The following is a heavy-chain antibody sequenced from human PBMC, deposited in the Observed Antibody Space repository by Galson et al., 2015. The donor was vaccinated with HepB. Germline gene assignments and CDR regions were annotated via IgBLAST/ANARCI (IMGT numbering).Heavy chain of an antibody. V-gene: IGHV3-30-3*01. CDR3: ARGTIFGVAPSGWFDP. D-gene: IGHD3-3*01. J-gene: IGHJ5*02. CDR2: ISYDGSNK. Sequence: SLRLSCAASGFTFSSYAMHWVRQAPGKGLEWVAVISYDGSNKYYADSVKGRFTISRDNSKNTLYLQMNSLRAEDTAVYYCARGTIFGVAPSGWFDPWGQGTPVTVSS. CDR1: GFTFSSYA.